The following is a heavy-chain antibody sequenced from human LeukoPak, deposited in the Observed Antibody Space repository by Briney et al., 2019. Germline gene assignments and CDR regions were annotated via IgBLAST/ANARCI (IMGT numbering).Heavy chain of an antibody. V-gene: IGHV3-30*18. J-gene: IGHJ6*02. Sequence: GRSLRLSCAASGFTLNRYGMHWVCEALGKGLERVAVISYDGRKKYYEDPVKGRFPISRNNSENTLYLQVNIRRAEDTALYYCAKDRRYNRGQYDTSDSSRRGLYYGMDVRGQGTTVTVSS. D-gene: IGHD5-24*01. CDR2: ISYDGRKK. CDR3: AKDRRYNRGQYDTSDSSRRGLYYGMDV. CDR1: GFTLNRYG.